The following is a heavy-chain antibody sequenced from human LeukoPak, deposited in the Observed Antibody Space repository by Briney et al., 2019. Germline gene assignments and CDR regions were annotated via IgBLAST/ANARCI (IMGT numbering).Heavy chain of an antibody. V-gene: IGHV3-7*04. J-gene: IGHJ4*02. CDR1: GFTFSSYW. Sequence: PGGSLRLSCAASGFTFSSYWMNWVRQAPGKGLEWVANIKPDGSDQYYVDSVKGRFTISRDNAKNSPYLQMNSLRAEDTAVYYCARENFQYWAQGTLVTVSS. CDR2: IKPDGSDQ. CDR3: ARENFQY.